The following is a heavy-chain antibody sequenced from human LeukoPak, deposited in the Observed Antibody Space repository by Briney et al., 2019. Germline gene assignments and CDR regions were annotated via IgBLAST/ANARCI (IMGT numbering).Heavy chain of an antibody. V-gene: IGHV1-69*13. Sequence: SVKVSCKASGGTFSSYAISWVRQAPGQGFEWMGGIIPIFGTANYAQKFQGRVTITADESTSTAYMELSSLRSEDTAVYYCARDLSTIFGVVNQYYYMDVWGKGTTVTVSS. CDR2: IIPIFGTA. CDR3: ARDLSTIFGVVNQYYYMDV. D-gene: IGHD3-3*01. CDR1: GGTFSSYA. J-gene: IGHJ6*03.